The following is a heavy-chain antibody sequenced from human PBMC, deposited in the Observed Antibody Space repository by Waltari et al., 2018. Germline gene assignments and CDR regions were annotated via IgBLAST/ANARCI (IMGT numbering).Heavy chain of an antibody. Sequence: QVQLQESGPGLVQPSETLSLTCTTSGGSLTNYHWSWFRQPPGKGLEWIAYIYYTGSTNYNPSLRGRVTMSLDTSKNQFSLNLSAVTAADTAFYCCARGEMANWVYFDYWGQGTLVTVSS. CDR1: GGSLTNYH. CDR3: ARGEMANWVYFDY. CDR2: IYYTGST. V-gene: IGHV4-59*08. D-gene: IGHD1-1*01. J-gene: IGHJ4*02.